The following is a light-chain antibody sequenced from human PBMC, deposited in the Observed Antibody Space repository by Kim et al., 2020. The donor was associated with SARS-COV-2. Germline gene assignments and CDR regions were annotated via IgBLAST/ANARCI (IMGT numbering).Light chain of an antibody. CDR3: QQYGSSTGT. Sequence: DIQMTQSPSTLSASVGDRVTITCRASQSISSWLAWYQQKPGKAPKLLIYKASSLESGVPSRFSGSGSGTEFTLTISSLQPDDFAVYYCQQYGSSTGTFGQGTKVDIK. CDR2: KAS. CDR1: QSISSW. V-gene: IGKV1-5*03. J-gene: IGKJ1*01.